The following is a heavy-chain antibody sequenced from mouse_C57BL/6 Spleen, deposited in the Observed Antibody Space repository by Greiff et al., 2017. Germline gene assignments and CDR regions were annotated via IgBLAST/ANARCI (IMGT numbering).Heavy chain of an antibody. CDR1: GYTFTSYW. V-gene: IGHV1-52*01. CDR3: ARMDSSGYY. CDR2: IDPSDSET. D-gene: IGHD3-2*02. Sequence: QVQLKESGAELVRPGSSVKLSCKASGYTFTSYWMHWVKQRPIQGLEWIGNIDPSDSETHYNQKFKDKATLTVDKSSSTAYMQLSSLTSEDSAVYYCARMDSSGYYWGQGTSVTVSS. J-gene: IGHJ4*01.